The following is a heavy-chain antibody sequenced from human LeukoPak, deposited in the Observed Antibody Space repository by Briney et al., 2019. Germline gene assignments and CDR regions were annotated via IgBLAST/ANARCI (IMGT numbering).Heavy chain of an antibody. J-gene: IGHJ6*04. V-gene: IGHV3-23*01. CDR2: MTGSGGSS. CDR3: AKMKGQRLNDYGMDV. CDR1: GLAFRNFA. Sequence: GGSLRLSCEASGLAFRNFAMSWVRQAPGKGLEWVSGMTGSGGSSYYADSVKGRFTISGDNAKNALYLQMNSLRADDTALYYCAKMKGQRLNDYGMDVWGKGTTVTVSS.